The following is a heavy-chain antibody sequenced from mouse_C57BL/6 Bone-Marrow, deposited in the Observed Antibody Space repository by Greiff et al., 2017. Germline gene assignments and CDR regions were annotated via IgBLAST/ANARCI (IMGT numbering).Heavy chain of an antibody. CDR2: IYPGDGDT. J-gene: IGHJ2*01. Sequence: QVQLQQSGPELVKPGASVKISCKASGYAFSSSWMNWVKQRPGKGLEWIGRIYPGDGDTNYNGKFKGKATLTADTSSSTAYMQLSSLTSEDSAVYFCARNAAYYFDYWGQGTTLTVSS. V-gene: IGHV1-82*01. CDR3: ARNAAYYFDY. CDR1: GYAFSSSW.